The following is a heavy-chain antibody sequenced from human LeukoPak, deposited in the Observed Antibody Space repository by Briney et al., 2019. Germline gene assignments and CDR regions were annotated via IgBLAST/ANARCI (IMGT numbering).Heavy chain of an antibody. CDR3: ASPYDSSGYYDY. CDR2: IYYSGST. V-gene: IGHV4-39*01. CDR1: GGSISSSSYY. D-gene: IGHD3-22*01. Sequence: SETLSLTCTVSGGSISSSSYYCGLIRRPPGKGWEWIGRIYYSGSTYYNPSLKIRVTISVDTSKNQFSLKLSSVTAADTAVYYCASPYDSSGYYDYWGQGTLVTVSS. J-gene: IGHJ4*02.